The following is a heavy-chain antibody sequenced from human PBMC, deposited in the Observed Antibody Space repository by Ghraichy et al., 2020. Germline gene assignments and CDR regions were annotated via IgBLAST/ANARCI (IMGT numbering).Heavy chain of an antibody. J-gene: IGHJ3*02. D-gene: IGHD4-17*01. CDR1: GFTFSSYS. Sequence: GGSLRLSCAASGFTFSSYSMNWVRQAPGKGLEWVSYISSSSSTIYYADSVKGRFTISRDNAKNSLYLQMNSLRDEDTAVYYCARPYGDYISDDAFDIWGQGTMVTVSS. CDR3: ARPYGDYISDDAFDI. V-gene: IGHV3-48*02. CDR2: ISSSSSTI.